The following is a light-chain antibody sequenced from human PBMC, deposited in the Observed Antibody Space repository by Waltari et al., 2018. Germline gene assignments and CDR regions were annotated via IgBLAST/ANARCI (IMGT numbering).Light chain of an antibody. CDR2: AAS. J-gene: IGKJ2*01. CDR3: LQHYILPFT. V-gene: IGKV1-17*01. Sequence: DVQMPQSPPSLSASVGDRVSITCRASKGIGHLLGWYQQRPGKAPRRLIYAASSFHNGVPSKFSGSGSGTEFTLTINGLDPEDSATYYCLQHYILPFTFGQGTKVEI. CDR1: KGIGHL.